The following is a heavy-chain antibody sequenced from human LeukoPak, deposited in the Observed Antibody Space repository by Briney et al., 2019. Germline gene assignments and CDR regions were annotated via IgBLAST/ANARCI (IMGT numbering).Heavy chain of an antibody. CDR3: ARPVEMATINSFHI. Sequence: GESLKISCKASGYSFTNYWVGWVRQMPGKGLEWMGIIYPGDSDTRYSPSSQGQVTISVDKTISTAYLQWSSLKASDTAMYYCARPVEMATINSFHIWGQGTMVTVSS. CDR1: GYSFTNYW. J-gene: IGHJ3*02. V-gene: IGHV5-51*01. D-gene: IGHD5-24*01. CDR2: IYPGDSDT.